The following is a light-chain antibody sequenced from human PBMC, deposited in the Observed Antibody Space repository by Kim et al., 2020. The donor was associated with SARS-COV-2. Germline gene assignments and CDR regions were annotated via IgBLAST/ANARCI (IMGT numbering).Light chain of an antibody. V-gene: IGKV1D-16*01. J-gene: IGKJ5*01. Sequence: ASVEARVTLTCRASQDISRWLAWYQQKPGTAPKSLIYTATTLESGVPSRFSGSGSGTYFTLTISSLQPEDFATYYCQQYKSYPVTFGQGTRLEIK. CDR1: QDISRW. CDR3: QQYKSYPVT. CDR2: TAT.